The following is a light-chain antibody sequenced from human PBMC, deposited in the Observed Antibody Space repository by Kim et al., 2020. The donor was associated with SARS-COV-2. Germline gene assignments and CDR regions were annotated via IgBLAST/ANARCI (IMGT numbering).Light chain of an antibody. J-gene: IGKJ1*01. CDR1: QSVSSY. Sequence: SPGERATLSCRASQSVSSYLAWYQQKPGQAPRLLIYDASNRATGIPARFSGSGSGTDFTLTISSLEPEDFAVYYCQQRSNWPPWTFGQGTNVDIK. CDR3: QQRSNWPPWT. CDR2: DAS. V-gene: IGKV3-11*01.